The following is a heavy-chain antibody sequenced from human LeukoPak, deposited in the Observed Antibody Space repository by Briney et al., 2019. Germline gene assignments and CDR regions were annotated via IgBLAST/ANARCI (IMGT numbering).Heavy chain of an antibody. CDR1: GGSFSGYY. D-gene: IGHD2-2*01. CDR2: INHSGST. V-gene: IGHV4-34*01. Sequence: SETLSLTCAVYGGSFSGYYWSWIRQPPGKGLEWIGEINHSGSTNYNPSLKSRVTISVDTSKNQFSLKLSSVTAADTAVYYCASLPTIRSRYCSSTSCYARGYWGQGTLVTVSS. J-gene: IGHJ4*02. CDR3: ASLPTIRSRYCSSTSCYARGY.